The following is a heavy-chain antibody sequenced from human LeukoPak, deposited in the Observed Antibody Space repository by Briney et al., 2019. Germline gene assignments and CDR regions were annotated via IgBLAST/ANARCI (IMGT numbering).Heavy chain of an antibody. D-gene: IGHD2-15*01. Sequence: PGGPLRLSCVASGFSLSGYLMYRVRQAPGKGLMYISRNNGDGSTTNYADVVKGRFTMSRDNVKNTLYLQMNSLRVEDTAVYYCARDPRNVGLAPWGQGTLVTVSS. CDR3: ARDPRNVGLAP. CDR1: GFSLSGYL. J-gene: IGHJ5*02. V-gene: IGHV3-74*01. CDR2: NNGDGSTT.